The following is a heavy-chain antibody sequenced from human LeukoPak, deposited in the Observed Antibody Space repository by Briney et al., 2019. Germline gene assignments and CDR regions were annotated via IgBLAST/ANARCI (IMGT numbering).Heavy chain of an antibody. J-gene: IGHJ4*02. D-gene: IGHD3-9*01. CDR3: ARALPYYDILTGYYPSYFDY. CDR1: GGSVSSANHY. CDR2: IYYSGAT. Sequence: SATLSLTCPFSGGSVSSANHYWCWSRQPPGRGLGCIWYIYYSGATNYNPSLKSRVTTSVDTSRNQFSLKLSSVTAAYTAVYYCARALPYYDILTGYYPSYFDYWGQGTLVTVSS. V-gene: IGHV4-61*01.